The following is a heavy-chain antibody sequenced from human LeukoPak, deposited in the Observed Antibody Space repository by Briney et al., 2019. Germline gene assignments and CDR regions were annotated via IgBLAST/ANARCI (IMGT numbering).Heavy chain of an antibody. CDR3: ARDDYYYGSGIRFCMDV. V-gene: IGHV3-20*04. J-gene: IGHJ6*02. CDR2: INRNGGST. D-gene: IGHD3-10*01. Sequence: GESLRLSCAASGFTFDDYGMSWVRQAPGKGLEWVSGINRNGGSTGYADSVKGRFTISRDNAKNSLYLQMNSLRAEDTALYYCARDDYYYGSGIRFCMDVWGQGTTVTVSS. CDR1: GFTFDDYG.